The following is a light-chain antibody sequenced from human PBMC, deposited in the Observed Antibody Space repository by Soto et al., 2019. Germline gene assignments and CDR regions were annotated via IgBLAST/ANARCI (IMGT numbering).Light chain of an antibody. CDR3: QQRSNWPPVLT. V-gene: IGKV3D-15*01. CDR1: QSVSNN. J-gene: IGKJ4*01. Sequence: EIVLTQSPATLSVSPGERAALSCRASQSVSNNLAWYQQKPGQPPRLLIFGASTRATGIPARFSGSGSEAEFALTISTLQSEDFAVYYCQQRSNWPPVLTFGGGTKVEI. CDR2: GAS.